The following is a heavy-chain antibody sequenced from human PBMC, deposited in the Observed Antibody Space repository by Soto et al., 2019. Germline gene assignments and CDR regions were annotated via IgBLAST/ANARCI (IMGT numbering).Heavy chain of an antibody. D-gene: IGHD4-4*01. CDR3: AKDKVYSNYQYYFAS. CDR1: GFTFENYA. Sequence: LRLSCAASGFTFENYAMHWVRQGPGKGLEWVAGIGWKSGSIGYADSVRGRFTISRDNAKNSLYLQMNSLRPEDTALYYCAKDKVYSNYQYYFASWGQGTLVTVSS. V-gene: IGHV3-9*01. CDR2: IGWKSGSI. J-gene: IGHJ4*02.